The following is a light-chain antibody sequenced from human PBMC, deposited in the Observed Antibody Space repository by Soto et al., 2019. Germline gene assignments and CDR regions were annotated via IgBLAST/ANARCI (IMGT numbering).Light chain of an antibody. Sequence: DIVLTQSPGTLSLSPGERATLSCRASQSVSSSYLAWYQQKPGQAPRLLIYGASSRATGIPDRFSGSGSGKDFTLTISRLEPEDFAVYYCQQYGSSPGTFGQGTKVEIK. V-gene: IGKV3-20*01. CDR1: QSVSSSY. CDR3: QQYGSSPGT. J-gene: IGKJ1*01. CDR2: GAS.